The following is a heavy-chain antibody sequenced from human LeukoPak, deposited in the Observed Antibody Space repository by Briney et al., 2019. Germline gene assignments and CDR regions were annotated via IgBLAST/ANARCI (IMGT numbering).Heavy chain of an antibody. Sequence: SETLSLTCAVYGGSFSGYYWSWIRQPPGKGLEWIGEINHSGSTNYNPSLKSRVTISVDTSKNQFSLKLSSVTAADTAVYYCARGLARNLQYFQHWGQGTLVTVSS. J-gene: IGHJ1*01. V-gene: IGHV4-34*01. CDR3: ARGLARNLQYFQH. CDR1: GGSFSGYY. CDR2: INHSGST. D-gene: IGHD1-1*01.